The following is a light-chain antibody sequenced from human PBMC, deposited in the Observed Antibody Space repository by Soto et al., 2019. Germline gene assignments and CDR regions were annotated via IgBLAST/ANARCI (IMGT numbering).Light chain of an antibody. CDR3: QQRVNWPPRT. CDR2: DAS. CDR1: QSVSSY. Sequence: EIVLTQSPATLSLSPGERATLSCRASQSVSSYLAWYQQKPGQAPRLLIYDASNRATGIPSRFSGSGSGTDFTLTISSLEPEDFAVYYCQQRVNWPPRTFGQGTKVDIK. V-gene: IGKV3-11*01. J-gene: IGKJ1*01.